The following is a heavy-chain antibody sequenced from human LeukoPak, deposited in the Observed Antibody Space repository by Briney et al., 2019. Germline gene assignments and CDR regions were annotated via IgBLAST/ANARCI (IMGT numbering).Heavy chain of an antibody. J-gene: IGHJ4*02. CDR3: ARDKGSGSYSAFDY. CDR1: GFTLSSYA. D-gene: IGHD3-10*01. V-gene: IGHV3-64*01. CDR2: MSSNGGST. Sequence: GGSLRLSCAASGFTLSSYAMHWVRQAPGKGLGYVSAMSSNGGSTYYANSVKGRFSISRDNSKNTLYLQMGSLRAEDMAVYYCARDKGSGSYSAFDYWGQGTLVTVSS.